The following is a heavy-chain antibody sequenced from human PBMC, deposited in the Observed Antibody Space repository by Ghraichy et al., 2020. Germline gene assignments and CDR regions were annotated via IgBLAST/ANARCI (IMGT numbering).Heavy chain of an antibody. CDR3: AREGGAARPLDY. CDR2: IYNSEST. J-gene: IGHJ4*02. D-gene: IGHD6-6*01. V-gene: IGHV4-4*07. CDR1: GGSMRSYF. Sequence: SETLSLTCNVSGGSMRSYFWSWIRQPAGKGLEWIGRIYNSESTNYNPSLNSRVTMSVDTSKNQFSLKLDSVTAADTAVYYCAREGGAARPLDYWGQGTLVTVSS.